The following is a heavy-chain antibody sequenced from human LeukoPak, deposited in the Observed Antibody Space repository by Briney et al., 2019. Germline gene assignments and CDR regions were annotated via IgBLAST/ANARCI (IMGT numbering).Heavy chain of an antibody. J-gene: IGHJ4*02. CDR3: ARVIAGRLDY. CDR2: IYYSGDT. V-gene: IGHV4-59*01. CDR1: GDSLSRDS. D-gene: IGHD6-6*01. Sequence: PSETLSLTCSVSGDSLSRDSWSWIRQAPGKGLEWVGDIYYSGDTNYAASLKGRVTISVDTSKNQLSLKLSFVTAADTAVYYCARVIAGRLDYWGQGTLVTVSS.